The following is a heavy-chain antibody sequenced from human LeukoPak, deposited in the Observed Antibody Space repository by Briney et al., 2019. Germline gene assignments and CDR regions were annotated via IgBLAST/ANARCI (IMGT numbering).Heavy chain of an antibody. D-gene: IGHD6-13*01. J-gene: IGHJ5*02. CDR2: IYTSGST. CDR3: AREGISSSWYDP. V-gene: IGHV4-61*02. Sequence: SETLSFTCTVSGGSISSSSYYWSWIRQPAGKGLEWIGRIYTSGSTNYNPSLKSRVTMSVDTSKNQFSLKLSSVTAADTAVYYCAREGISSSWYDPWGQGTLVTVSS. CDR1: GGSISSSSYY.